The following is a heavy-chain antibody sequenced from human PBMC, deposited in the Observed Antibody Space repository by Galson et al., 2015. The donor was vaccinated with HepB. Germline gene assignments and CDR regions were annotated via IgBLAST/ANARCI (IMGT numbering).Heavy chain of an antibody. CDR1: GYTFTSYA. CDR2: INTNTGNP. V-gene: IGHV7-4-1*02. J-gene: IGHJ5*02. CDR3: AREVHSSGWKLNSNWFDP. Sequence: SVKVSCKASGYTFTSYAMNWVRQAPGQGLEWMGWINTNTGNPTYAQGFTGRFVFSLDTSVSTAYLQISSLKAEDTAVYYCAREVHSSGWKLNSNWFDPWGQGTLVTVSS. D-gene: IGHD6-19*01.